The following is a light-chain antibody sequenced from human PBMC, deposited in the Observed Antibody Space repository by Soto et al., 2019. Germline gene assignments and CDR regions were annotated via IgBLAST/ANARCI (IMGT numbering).Light chain of an antibody. V-gene: IGKV3-15*01. CDR3: QQYSKWPLA. CDR1: QSVDSR. CDR2: GAS. J-gene: IGKJ4*01. Sequence: EVVLTQSPATLSVSPGEGATLSCKASQSVDSRLAWYQRKPGQAPRLLIEGASSRGTDIPARFSGSGSGTEFTLTITGLQSEDVAVYYCQQYSKWPLAFGGGTRVEIK.